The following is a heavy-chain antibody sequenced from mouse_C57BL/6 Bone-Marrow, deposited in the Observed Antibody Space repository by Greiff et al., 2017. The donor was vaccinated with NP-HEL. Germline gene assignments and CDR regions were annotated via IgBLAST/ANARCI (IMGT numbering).Heavy chain of an antibody. J-gene: IGHJ3*01. D-gene: IGHD1-1*01. Sequence: EVQLVESGGGLVQPGGSLKLSCAASGFTFSDYYMYWVRQTPEKRLEWVAYISNGGGSTYYPDTVKGRFTISRDNAKNTLYLQMSRLKYEDTAMYYCARHRYYGSSFSAWFAYWGQGTLGTVSA. V-gene: IGHV5-12*01. CDR3: ARHRYYGSSFSAWFAY. CDR2: ISNGGGST. CDR1: GFTFSDYY.